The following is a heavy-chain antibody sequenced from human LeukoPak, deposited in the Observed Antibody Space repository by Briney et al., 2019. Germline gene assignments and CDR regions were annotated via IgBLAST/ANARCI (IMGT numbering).Heavy chain of an antibody. CDR2: IYYSGST. CDR3: ARFIVSEGATNFDY. Sequence: SETLSLTCTVSGGSISSYYWSWIRQPPGKGLEWIGYIYYSGSTNYNPSLKSRVTISVDTSKNQFSLKLSSVTAADTAVYYCARFIVSEGATNFDYWGQGTLVTVSS. J-gene: IGHJ4*02. V-gene: IGHV4-59*08. CDR1: GGSISSYY. D-gene: IGHD1-26*01.